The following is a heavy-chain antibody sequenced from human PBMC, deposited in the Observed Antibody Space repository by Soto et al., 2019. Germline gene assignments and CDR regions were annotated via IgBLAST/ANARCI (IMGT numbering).Heavy chain of an antibody. CDR1: GGSISSYY. CDR3: ARKGFGPLHGRVDV. CDR2: VHHSWGS. D-gene: IGHD3-10*01. J-gene: IGHJ6*02. V-gene: IGHV4-59*08. Sequence: QVQLQESGPGLVKPSETLSLSCTVSGGSISSYYWSWFRQSPGKRMEWIGYVHHSWGSSYNPSLQSRVAISLDTHKSQFSLKVTSVTATDTAVYYCARKGFGPLHGRVDVCGQGTTVTVSS.